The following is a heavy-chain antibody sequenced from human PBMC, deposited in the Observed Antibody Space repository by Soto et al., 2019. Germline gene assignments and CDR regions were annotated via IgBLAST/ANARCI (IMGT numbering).Heavy chain of an antibody. J-gene: IGHJ4*02. Sequence: GGSLRLSFAASGFTFSNYGMHWVRQAPGKGLEWVAVVSYDGSNKYYADSVKGRFTISRDNSKNTLYLQMNSLRAEDTAVYYCAKDVSDDSEYSSGLNFDYWGQGT. V-gene: IGHV3-30*18. CDR3: AKDVSDDSEYSSGLNFDY. CDR1: GFTFSNYG. CDR2: VSYDGSNK. D-gene: IGHD6-19*01.